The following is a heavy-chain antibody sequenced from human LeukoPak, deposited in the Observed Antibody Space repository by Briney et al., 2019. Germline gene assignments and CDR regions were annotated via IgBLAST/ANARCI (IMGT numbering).Heavy chain of an antibody. Sequence: SQTLSLTCTVSGGSISSGGYYWSWIRQHPGKGLEWIGYIYYSGSTYYNPSLMSRVTISVDTSKNQFSLKLSSVAAADTAVYYCGGEANFWSGPAYMDVWGQGTKVTVSS. D-gene: IGHD3-3*01. CDR3: GGEANFWSGPAYMDV. CDR2: IYYSGST. J-gene: IGHJ6*02. CDR1: GGSISSGGYY. V-gene: IGHV4-31*03.